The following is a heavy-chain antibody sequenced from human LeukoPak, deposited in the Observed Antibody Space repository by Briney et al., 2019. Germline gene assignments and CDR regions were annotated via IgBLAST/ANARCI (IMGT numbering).Heavy chain of an antibody. Sequence: PSQTLSLTCTVSGGSISSGDYYWSWIRQPPGKGLEWIGYIYYSGSTYYNPSLKSRVTISVDTSKNQLSLKLSSVTAADTAVYYCAREIVVVPAAVLGYYGMDVRGQGTTVTVSS. D-gene: IGHD2-2*01. CDR3: AREIVVVPAAVLGYYGMDV. CDR2: IYYSGST. CDR1: GGSISSGDYY. J-gene: IGHJ6*02. V-gene: IGHV4-30-4*01.